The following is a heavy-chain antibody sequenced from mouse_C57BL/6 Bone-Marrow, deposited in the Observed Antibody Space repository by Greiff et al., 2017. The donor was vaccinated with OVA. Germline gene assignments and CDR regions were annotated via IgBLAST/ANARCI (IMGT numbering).Heavy chain of an antibody. V-gene: IGHV1-55*01. CDR2: IYPGSGST. CDR1: GYTFTSYW. D-gene: IGHD2-3*01. CDR3: ALGGDDGSPYYFDY. J-gene: IGHJ2*01. Sequence: QVQLQQPGAELVKPGASVKMSCKASGYTFTSYWITWVTQRPGQGLEWIGDIYPGSGSTNYNEKFKIKATLTVATSSSTAYMQLSRLTSEDSAVYYGALGGDDGSPYYFDYWGKGTTRTVSS.